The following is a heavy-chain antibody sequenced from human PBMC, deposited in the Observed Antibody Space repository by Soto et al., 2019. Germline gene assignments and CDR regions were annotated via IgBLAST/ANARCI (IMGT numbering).Heavy chain of an antibody. V-gene: IGHV1-69*12. CDR2: IIPIFGSA. CDR3: ASKVAKYYYYGMDV. CDR1: GGTFSSYA. D-gene: IGHD5-12*01. Sequence: QVQLVQSGAEVKKPGSSVKVSCKASGGTFSSYAISWVRQAPGQGLVWMGGIIPIFGSANYALKFQGRVTITADESTSTSYMELSSLRSEDTAVYYCASKVAKYYYYGMDVWGQGTTVTVSS. J-gene: IGHJ6*02.